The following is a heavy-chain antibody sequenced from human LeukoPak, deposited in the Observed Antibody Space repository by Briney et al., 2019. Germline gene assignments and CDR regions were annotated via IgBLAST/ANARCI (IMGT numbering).Heavy chain of an antibody. D-gene: IGHD6-13*01. V-gene: IGHV3-21*01. Sequence: GGSLRLSCAASGFTFSSYSMNWVRQAPGKGLEWVSSISSSSSYIYYADSVKGRFTISRDNAKNSLYLQMNSLRAEDTAVYYCASRVREQQLVRYYYYYMDVWGKGTTVTVSS. CDR1: GFTFSSYS. CDR2: ISSSSSYI. J-gene: IGHJ6*03. CDR3: ASRVREQQLVRYYYYYMDV.